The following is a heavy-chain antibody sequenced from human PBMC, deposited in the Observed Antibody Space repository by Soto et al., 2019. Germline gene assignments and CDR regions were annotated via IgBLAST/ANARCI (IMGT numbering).Heavy chain of an antibody. CDR1: GGSISSGGYS. CDR3: AGRVGYCSSTSCHGFWYDS. J-gene: IGHJ5*01. Sequence: SETLSLTCAVSGGSISSGGYSWSWIRQPPGKGLEWIGYIYHSGSTYYNPSLKSRVTISVDRSKNQFSLKLSSVTAADTAVYYCAGRVGYCSSTSCHGFWYDSWGPGPRDTVSP. D-gene: IGHD2-2*01. CDR2: IYHSGST. V-gene: IGHV4-30-2*01.